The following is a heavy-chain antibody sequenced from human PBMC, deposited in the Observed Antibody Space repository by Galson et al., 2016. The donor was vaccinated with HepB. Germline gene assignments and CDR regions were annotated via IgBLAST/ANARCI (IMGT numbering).Heavy chain of an antibody. CDR2: TFYRTTWEN. J-gene: IGHJ6*02. V-gene: IGHV6-1*01. CDR3: ARAVMLGRGMDV. CDR1: GDSVYNTGAA. D-gene: IGHD3-10*01. Sequence: CAISGDSVYNTGAAWVWIRQSPSRGLEWLGRTFYRTTWENHYTGSVRNRITISPDTSRNQFSLHLNSVTPDDTAVYYCARAVMLGRGMDVWGQGTTCTVSS.